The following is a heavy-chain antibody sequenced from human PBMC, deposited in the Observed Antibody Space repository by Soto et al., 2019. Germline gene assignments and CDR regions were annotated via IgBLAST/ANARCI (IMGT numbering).Heavy chain of an antibody. J-gene: IGHJ4*02. CDR1: GFTFSSYW. CDR2: INSDGSST. V-gene: IGHV3-74*01. CDR3: AREGYRYSSRWYGGGYFDY. Sequence: EVQLVESGGGLVQPGGSLRLSCAASGFTFSSYWMHWVRQAPGKGLVWVSRINSDGSSTSYADSVKGRFTISRDNAKNRLYLQMNSLRAEDTAVYYCAREGYRYSSRWYGGGYFDYWGQGTLVTVSS. D-gene: IGHD6-13*01.